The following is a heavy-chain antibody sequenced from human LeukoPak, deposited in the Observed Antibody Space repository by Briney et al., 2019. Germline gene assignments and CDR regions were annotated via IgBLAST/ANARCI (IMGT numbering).Heavy chain of an antibody. J-gene: IGHJ6*03. CDR2: MKPNSGTT. CDR3: ARDVVTMVRGAYFYYMDV. D-gene: IGHD3-10*01. Sequence: ASLKASCTASGYTFTSYDINRVRQATGQRLEKMGWMKPNSGTTGYTQKLQGRVTITKKTSISTAYMELSSLRAADTAVYYCARDVVTMVRGAYFYYMDVWGKGTTVTIS. V-gene: IGHV1-8*01. CDR1: GYTFTSYD.